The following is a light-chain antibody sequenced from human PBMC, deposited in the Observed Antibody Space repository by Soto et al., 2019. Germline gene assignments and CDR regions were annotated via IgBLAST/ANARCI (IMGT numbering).Light chain of an antibody. Sequence: QSALAQPRSVSVAPGQKVTISCTGSSSNIGAGHDVHWYQQLPGQVHKLLIYGNGYRPGGAPERFSGSKSGTSASLAITGLQAEDEADYYCQSYDSSLSGSKVFGTETKVT. CDR2: GNG. V-gene: IGLV1-40*01. CDR3: QSYDSSLSGSKV. CDR1: SSNIGAGHD. J-gene: IGLJ1*01.